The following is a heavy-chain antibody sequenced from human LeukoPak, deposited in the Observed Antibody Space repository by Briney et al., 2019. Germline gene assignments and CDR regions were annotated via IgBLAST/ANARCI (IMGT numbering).Heavy chain of an antibody. J-gene: IGHJ4*02. Sequence: GGSLRLSCAASGFTFSDYYMNWIRQAPGKGLEWVSYISGSSSYTNYADSVKGRITISRDNAKNSLYLQMNSLRAEDTAVYYCAKDRYSSGWYSDFDYWGQGTLVTVSS. CDR1: GFTFSDYY. D-gene: IGHD6-19*01. V-gene: IGHV3-11*06. CDR3: AKDRYSSGWYSDFDY. CDR2: ISGSSSYT.